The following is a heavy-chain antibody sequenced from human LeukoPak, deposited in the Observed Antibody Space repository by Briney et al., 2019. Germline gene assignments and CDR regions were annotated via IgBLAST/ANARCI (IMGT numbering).Heavy chain of an antibody. CDR3: ARGCGYSYGIWEYYFDY. J-gene: IGHJ4*02. CDR1: GGSFRGYY. D-gene: IGHD5-18*01. Sequence: SDTLSLTCAVYGGSFRGYYWSWIRQPPGKGLEWIGEINHSGSTKHNPSLKSRVTISLDTYKNQFSLKLSSVTAADTAVYYCARGCGYSYGIWEYYFDYWGQGTLVTVSS. CDR2: INHSGST. V-gene: IGHV4-34*01.